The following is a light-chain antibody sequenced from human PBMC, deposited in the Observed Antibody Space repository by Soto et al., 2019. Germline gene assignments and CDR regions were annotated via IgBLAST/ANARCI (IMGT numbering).Light chain of an antibody. CDR1: SRYIGAYNL. J-gene: IGLJ2*01. CDR3: SAYTSRSTLV. CDR2: EVR. V-gene: IGLV2-14*01. Sequence: QSVLTQPASVSGSPGQSVTISCSGTSRYIGAYNLVSWYQQPPGKAPKLLIYEVRNRPSGISYRFSGSKSGTTASLTISSLLPEDEADYYCSAYTSRSTLVFGGGTKLTVL.